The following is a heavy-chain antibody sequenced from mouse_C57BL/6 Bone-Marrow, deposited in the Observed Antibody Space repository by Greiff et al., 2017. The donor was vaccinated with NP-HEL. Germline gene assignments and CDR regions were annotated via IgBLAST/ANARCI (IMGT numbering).Heavy chain of an antibody. J-gene: IGHJ2*01. CDR3: ARVRGLLKDY. CDR1: GYTFTSYW. CDR2: IDPSDSYT. D-gene: IGHD1-3*01. V-gene: IGHV1-69*01. Sequence: QVQLQQPGAELVMPGASVKLSCKASGYTFTSYWMHWVKQRPGQGLEWIGEIDPSDSYTNYNQKFKGKSTLTVDKSSSTAYMQLSSLTSEDSAVYYCARVRGLLKDYWGQGTTLTVSS.